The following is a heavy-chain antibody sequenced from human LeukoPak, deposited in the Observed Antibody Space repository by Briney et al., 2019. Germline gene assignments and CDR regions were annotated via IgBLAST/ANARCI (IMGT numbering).Heavy chain of an antibody. J-gene: IGHJ4*02. CDR1: GYTFTSYY. Sequence: ASVKVSCKVSGYTFTSYYMHWVRQAPGQGLEWMGIINPSGGSTSYAQKFQGRVTMTRDTSTSTVYMELSSLRSEDTAVYYCARADGGYSYGHDGSFFDYWGQGTLVTVSS. CDR3: ARADGGYSYGHDGSFFDY. D-gene: IGHD5-18*01. CDR2: INPSGGST. V-gene: IGHV1-46*01.